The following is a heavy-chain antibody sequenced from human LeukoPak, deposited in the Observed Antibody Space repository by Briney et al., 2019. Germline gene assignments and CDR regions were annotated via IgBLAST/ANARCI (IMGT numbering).Heavy chain of an antibody. V-gene: IGHV4-59*01. CDR2: IYYSGST. CDR3: ARESWDRTGDYFDY. Sequence: PSETLSLTCTVSGGSISSYYWSWIRQPPGKGLEWIGYIYYSGSTNYNPSLKSRVTISVDTSKNQFSLKLSSVTAADTAVYYCARESWDRTGDYFDYWGQGTLVTVSS. J-gene: IGHJ4*02. CDR1: GGSISSYY. D-gene: IGHD7-27*01.